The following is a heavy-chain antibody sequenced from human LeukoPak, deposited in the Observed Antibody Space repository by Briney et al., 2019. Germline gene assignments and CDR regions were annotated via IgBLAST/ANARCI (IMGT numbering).Heavy chain of an antibody. V-gene: IGHV1-18*01. CDR2: ISAYNGNT. Sequence: ASVKVSCKASGYTFTSYGISWVRQAPGQGLEWMGWISAYNGNTNYAQKLQGRVTMTTDTSTGTAYMELRSLRSDDTAVYYCAREAFKDGMDILTGYYGSGDYWGQGTLVTVSS. CDR1: GYTFTSYG. D-gene: IGHD3-9*01. J-gene: IGHJ4*02. CDR3: AREAFKDGMDILTGYYGSGDY.